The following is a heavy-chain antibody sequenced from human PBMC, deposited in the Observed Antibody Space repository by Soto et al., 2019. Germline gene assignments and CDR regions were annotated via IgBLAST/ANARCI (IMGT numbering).Heavy chain of an antibody. Sequence: PGESLKISCKGSGYSFTSYWISWVRQMPVKGLEWMGRIDPSDSYTNYSPSFQGHVTISADKSISTAYLQWSSLKASDTAMYYCARLVTRYCSGGSCRLGWFDPWGQGTLVTVSS. CDR1: GYSFTSYW. CDR2: IDPSDSYT. CDR3: ARLVTRYCSGGSCRLGWFDP. D-gene: IGHD2-15*01. V-gene: IGHV5-10-1*01. J-gene: IGHJ5*02.